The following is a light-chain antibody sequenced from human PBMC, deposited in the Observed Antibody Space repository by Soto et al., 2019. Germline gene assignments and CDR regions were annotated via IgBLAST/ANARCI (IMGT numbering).Light chain of an antibody. CDR1: SSDVGGYNY. Sequence: QFALTQPASVSGSPGQSITISCTGTSSDVGGYNYVSWYQHHPGKAPKLMIYDVSNRPSGVSNRFSGSKSDNTASLTISGLQAEDEADYYCSSYTSTSTVVFGGGTKLTVL. CDR3: SSYTSTSTVV. J-gene: IGLJ2*01. V-gene: IGLV2-14*03. CDR2: DVS.